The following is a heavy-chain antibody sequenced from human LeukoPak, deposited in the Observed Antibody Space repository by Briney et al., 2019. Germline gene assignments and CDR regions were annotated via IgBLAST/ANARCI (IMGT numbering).Heavy chain of an antibody. CDR1: GFTFASYS. V-gene: IGHV3-21*01. CDR3: AKDRGGYCSGGSCYNDY. D-gene: IGHD2-15*01. J-gene: IGHJ4*02. CDR2: ISGDSTYI. Sequence: GGSLRLSCAASGFTFASYSMNWVRQAPGKGLEWVSSISGDSTYIYNAGSVKGRFTISRDNAQASLYLQMISLRADDTAVYYCAKDRGGYCSGGSCYNDYWGQGTLVTVSS.